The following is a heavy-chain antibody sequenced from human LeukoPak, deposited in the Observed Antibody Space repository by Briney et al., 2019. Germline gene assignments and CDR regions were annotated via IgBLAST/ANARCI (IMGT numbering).Heavy chain of an antibody. CDR1: GFTFSSYA. V-gene: IGHV3-23*01. CDR3: AKDLSGYSYAKGSFDY. J-gene: IGHJ4*02. D-gene: IGHD5-18*01. Sequence: PGGSLRHSSAASGFTFSSYAMSWVRQAPGKGLEWVSAISGSGGSTYYADSVKGRFTISRDNSKNTLYLQMNSLRAEDTAVYYCAKDLSGYSYAKGSFDYWGQGTLVTVSS. CDR2: ISGSGGST.